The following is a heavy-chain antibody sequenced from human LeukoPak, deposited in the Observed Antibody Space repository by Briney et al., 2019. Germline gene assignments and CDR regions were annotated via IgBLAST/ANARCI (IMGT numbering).Heavy chain of an antibody. V-gene: IGHV1-8*03. CDR2: INPNSGNT. J-gene: IGHJ6*02. Sequence: ASVKVSCKASGYTFTGYYMHWVRQAPGQGLEWMGWINPNSGNTGYAQKFQGRVTITRNTSISTAYMELSSLRSEDTAVYYCARGQQLPPYGMDVWGQGTTVTVSS. CDR1: GYTFTGYY. CDR3: ARGQQLPPYGMDV. D-gene: IGHD6-13*01.